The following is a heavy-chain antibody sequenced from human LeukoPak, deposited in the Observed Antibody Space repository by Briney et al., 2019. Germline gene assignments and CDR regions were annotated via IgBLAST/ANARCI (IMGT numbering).Heavy chain of an antibody. Sequence: ASVKVSCKASGYTFTSYAISWVRQAPGQGPEWMGRLNPNTGHAVYAFKFQGRVTITRDTSSSTAYMEVTRLTSDDTALYYCAKDRDGADRIILWGQGTLVTVSS. D-gene: IGHD5-24*01. CDR1: GYTFTSYA. J-gene: IGHJ4*02. CDR3: AKDRDGADRIIL. V-gene: IGHV1-2*06. CDR2: LNPNTGHA.